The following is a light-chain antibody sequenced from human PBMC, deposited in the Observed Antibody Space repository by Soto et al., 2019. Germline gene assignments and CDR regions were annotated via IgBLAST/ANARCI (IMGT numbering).Light chain of an antibody. CDR2: GAS. CDR1: QSVSSSY. CDR3: QQYGASPT. Sequence: EIVLTQSPGTLSLCPGERPTLSCRASQSVSSSYLAWYQQKPGQAPRLLIYGASSRATGLPDRFSGSGSATDFTLTISRLEPEDFAVYYCQQYGASPTFGQGTTVDI. V-gene: IGKV3-20*01. J-gene: IGKJ1*01.